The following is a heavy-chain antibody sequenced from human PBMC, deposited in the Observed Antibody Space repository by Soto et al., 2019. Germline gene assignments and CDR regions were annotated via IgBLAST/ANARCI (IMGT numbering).Heavy chain of an antibody. V-gene: IGHV3-30*18. CDR2: ISYDGSDK. J-gene: IGHJ4*02. CDR1: GFTFNTYG. D-gene: IGHD2-2*02. Sequence: HLVESGGGVVQPGTSLRLSCAASGFTFNTYGMHWVRQAPGKGLEWVAVISYDGSDKFYADSVKGRFTISRDNSKNTLYLQMTSPRPEDTAIYYRAKSPNFYCSSPNCYKYYFDYWGQGTLVTVSS. CDR3: AKSPNFYCSSPNCYKYYFDY.